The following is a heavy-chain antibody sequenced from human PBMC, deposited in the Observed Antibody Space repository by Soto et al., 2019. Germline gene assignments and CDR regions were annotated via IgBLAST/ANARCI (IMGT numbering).Heavy chain of an antibody. D-gene: IGHD6-13*01. CDR1: GYTFSSYG. CDR2: INPSSGET. V-gene: IGHV1-18*01. Sequence: QIRLVQSGGEVRTPGASVKVSCKASGYTFSSYGITWVRQAPGQGLEWLGWINPSSGETNYAQKFQGRVTVTTDTSTTTGYMELRNVTFADTAVYYCARDWYPRFDPWGQGTLVTVSS. CDR3: ARDWYPRFDP. J-gene: IGHJ5*02.